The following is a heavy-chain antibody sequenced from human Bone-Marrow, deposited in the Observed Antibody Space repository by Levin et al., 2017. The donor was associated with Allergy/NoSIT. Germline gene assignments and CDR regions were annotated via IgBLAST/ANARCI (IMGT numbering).Heavy chain of an antibody. J-gene: IGHJ4*02. Sequence: GGSLRLSCEVFVFSLSSFVMHWVRQAPGKGLEWVAFKSYDVSNTYYADSVKGRFTISRDNSKNTLYLEMNSLRREDTAMYYCARDLSLGSGWLDYWGQGTLVTVSS. D-gene: IGHD6-19*01. CDR1: VFSLSSFV. CDR2: KSYDVSNT. CDR3: ARDLSLGSGWLDY. V-gene: IGHV3-30*03.